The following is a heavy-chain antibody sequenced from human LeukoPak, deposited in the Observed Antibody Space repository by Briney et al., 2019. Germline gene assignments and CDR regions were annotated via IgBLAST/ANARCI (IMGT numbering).Heavy chain of an antibody. CDR2: ISYDGSNK. CDR3: AKDDKYYYGSGSSPFDP. Sequence: PGGSLRLSCAASGFTFSSYGMHWVRQAPGKGLEWVAVISYDGSNKYYADSVKGRFTISRDNSKNTLYLQMNSLRAEDTAVYYCAKDDKYYYGSGSSPFDPWGQGTLVTVSS. CDR1: GFTFSSYG. D-gene: IGHD3-10*01. J-gene: IGHJ5*02. V-gene: IGHV3-30*18.